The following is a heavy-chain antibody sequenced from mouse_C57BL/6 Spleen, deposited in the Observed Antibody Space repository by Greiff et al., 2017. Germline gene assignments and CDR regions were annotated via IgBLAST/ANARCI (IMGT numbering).Heavy chain of an antibody. CDR1: GFTFSDYG. CDR3: AREVAYYFDY. J-gene: IGHJ2*01. V-gene: IGHV5-17*01. D-gene: IGHD1-1*01. Sequence: EVQLVESGGGLVKPGGSLKLSCAASGFTFSDYGMNWVRKAPEKGLEWVAYISSGSSTIYYADTVKGRFTISRDNAKNTLFLQMTSLRSEDTAMYYCAREVAYYFDYWGQGTTLTVSS. CDR2: ISSGSSTI.